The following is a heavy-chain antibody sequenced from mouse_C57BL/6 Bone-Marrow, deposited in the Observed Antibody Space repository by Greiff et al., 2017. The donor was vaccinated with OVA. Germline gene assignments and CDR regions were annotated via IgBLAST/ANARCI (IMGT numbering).Heavy chain of an antibody. CDR1: GYTFTSYG. V-gene: IGHV1-81*01. CDR2: IYPRSGNT. J-gene: IGHJ3*01. CDR3: ARWSLRRGAWFAY. Sequence: QVQLQQSGAELARPGASVKLSCKASGYTFTSYGISWVKQRTGQGLEWIGEIYPRSGNTYYNEKVKGKATLTADKSSSTAHLELRSLTSEDAAVYICARWSLRRGAWFAYWGQGTLVTVSA. D-gene: IGHD1-2*01.